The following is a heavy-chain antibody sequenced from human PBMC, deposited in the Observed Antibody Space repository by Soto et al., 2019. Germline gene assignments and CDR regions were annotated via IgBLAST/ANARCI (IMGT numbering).Heavy chain of an antibody. CDR2: IIPIFGTA. D-gene: IGHD6-13*01. V-gene: IGHV1-69*06. Sequence: QVQLVQSGAEVKKPGASVKVSCKASGGNFSSYAISWVRQAPGQGLEWMGGIIPIFGTANYAQKFQGRVTITADKSTSPAYMELSSLRSEDTAVYYCARGSSSERGFDWFDPWGQGTLVTVSS. J-gene: IGHJ5*02. CDR1: GGNFSSYA. CDR3: ARGSSSERGFDWFDP.